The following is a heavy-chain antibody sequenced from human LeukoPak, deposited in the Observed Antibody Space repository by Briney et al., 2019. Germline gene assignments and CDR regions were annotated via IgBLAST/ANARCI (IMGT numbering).Heavy chain of an antibody. Sequence: ASVKVSCKASGYIFTDYATHWVRQAPGQRLEWMGWINAGNGNTKYSQKFQGRVSITRDTSANTVYMELSSLRSEDTAVYYCAREGHASGNYFNGWFDPWGQGTLVTVSS. CDR2: INAGNGNT. D-gene: IGHD3-10*01. J-gene: IGHJ5*02. V-gene: IGHV1-3*01. CDR1: GYIFTDYA. CDR3: AREGHASGNYFNGWFDP.